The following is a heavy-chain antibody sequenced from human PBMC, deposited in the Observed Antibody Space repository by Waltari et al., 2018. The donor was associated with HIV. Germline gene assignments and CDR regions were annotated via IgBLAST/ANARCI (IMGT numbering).Heavy chain of an antibody. V-gene: IGHV1-8*01. Sequence: QVQLVQSGAEVKKPGASVKVSCKASGYTFTSYDINWVRQATGHGLEWMGWMNPNSGNTGYAQKFQGRVTMTRNTSISTAYMELSSLRSEDTAVYYCARGRRTRPYYYDSSGYYGYWGQGTLVTVSS. D-gene: IGHD3-22*01. CDR1: GYTFTSYD. J-gene: IGHJ4*02. CDR2: MNPNSGNT. CDR3: ARGRRTRPYYYDSSGYYGY.